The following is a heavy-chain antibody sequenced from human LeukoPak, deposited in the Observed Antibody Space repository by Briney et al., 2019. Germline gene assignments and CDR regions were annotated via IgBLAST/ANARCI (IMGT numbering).Heavy chain of an antibody. J-gene: IGHJ5*02. D-gene: IGHD6-19*01. CDR2: MNPNSGNI. CDR1: GYTFTSYD. CDR3: ARGQIAVAGIYWFDP. V-gene: IGHV1-8*01. Sequence: ASVKVSCKASGYTFTSYDINWVRQATGQGLEWMGWMNPNSGNIGYAQKFQGRVTMTRNTSISTAYMELSSLRSEDTAVYYCARGQIAVAGIYWFDPWGQGTLVTVSS.